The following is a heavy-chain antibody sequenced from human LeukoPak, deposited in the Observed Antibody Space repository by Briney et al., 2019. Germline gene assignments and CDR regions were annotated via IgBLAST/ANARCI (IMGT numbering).Heavy chain of an antibody. Sequence: SSETLSLTCTVSGGSISSYYWSWIRQPPGKGLEWIGEINHSGSTNYNPSLKSRVTISVDTSKNQFSLKLSSVTAADTAVYYCARGGYYYGYYFDYWGQGTLVTVSS. D-gene: IGHD3-22*01. J-gene: IGHJ4*02. CDR2: INHSGST. CDR1: GGSISSYY. CDR3: ARGGYYYGYYFDY. V-gene: IGHV4-34*01.